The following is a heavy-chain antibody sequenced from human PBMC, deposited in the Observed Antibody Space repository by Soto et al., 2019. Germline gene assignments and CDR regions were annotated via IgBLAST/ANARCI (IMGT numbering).Heavy chain of an antibody. J-gene: IGHJ6*02. V-gene: IGHV3-7*01. CDR3: AAFRYNYAMDV. CDR1: GFTFNTYA. CDR2: IKEDGSDK. Sequence: GGSLRLSCAASGFTFNTYAMNWVRQAPGKGLEWVANIKEDGSDKYYVDFVKGRFTISRDNAKNSLYLQMNSLRAEDTAVYYCAAFRYNYAMDVWGQGTTVTVSS.